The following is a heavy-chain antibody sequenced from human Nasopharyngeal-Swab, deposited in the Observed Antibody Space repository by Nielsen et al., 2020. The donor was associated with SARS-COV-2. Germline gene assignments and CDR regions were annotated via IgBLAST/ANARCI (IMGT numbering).Heavy chain of an antibody. CDR3: VKDDGGSYLLDY. V-gene: IGHV1-3*04. Sequence: ASVPVSCQASGYTFTNYALHLVRQAPGHSPEWIAWINTDNGDTRYSPKFQGRVTVTRDTSATTAYMGLSSLTSEDTAMYYCVKDDGGSYLLDYWGQGTLVTVSS. CDR2: INTDNGDT. D-gene: IGHD1-26*01. CDR1: GYTFTNYA. J-gene: IGHJ4*02.